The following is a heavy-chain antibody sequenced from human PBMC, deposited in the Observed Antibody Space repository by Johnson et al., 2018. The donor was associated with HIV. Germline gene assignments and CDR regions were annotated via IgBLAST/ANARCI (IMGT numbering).Heavy chain of an antibody. J-gene: IGHJ3*02. CDR3: AREPGIAVAGTDAFDI. CDR1: GFTFSSYA. Sequence: QLVESGGGVVQHGRSLRLSCAASGFTFSSYAMHWVRQAPGKGLEWVAVISYDGSNKYYADSVKGRFTISRDNSKNTLYLQMNSLSAEDTAVYYCAREPGIAVAGTDAFDIWGQGTMVTVSS. CDR2: ISYDGSNK. D-gene: IGHD6-19*01. V-gene: IGHV3-30-3*01.